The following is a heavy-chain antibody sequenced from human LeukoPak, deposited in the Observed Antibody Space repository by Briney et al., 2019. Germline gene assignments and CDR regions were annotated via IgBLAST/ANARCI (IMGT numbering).Heavy chain of an antibody. D-gene: IGHD6-13*01. CDR1: GYTFTGYY. Sequence: ASVKVSCKASGYTFTGYYMHWVRQAPGQGLEWMGWINPNSGGTNYAQKFQGRVTMTTDTSTSTAYMELRSLRSDDTAVYYCARSGYSSSWYYYYYYMDVWGKGTTVTVSS. CDR3: ARSGYSSSWYYYYYYMDV. J-gene: IGHJ6*03. CDR2: INPNSGGT. V-gene: IGHV1-2*02.